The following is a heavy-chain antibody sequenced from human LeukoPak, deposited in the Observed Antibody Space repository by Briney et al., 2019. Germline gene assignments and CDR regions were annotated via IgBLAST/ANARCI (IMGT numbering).Heavy chain of an antibody. J-gene: IGHJ2*01. V-gene: IGHV1-2*02. Sequence: PRASVKVSCKASGYTFTGYYMHWVRQAPGQGLEWMGWINPNSGGTNYAQKFQGRVTMTRDTSISTAYMELSRLRSDDTAVYYCARARGGSSSYWYFDLWGRGTLVTVSS. CDR3: ARARGGSSSYWYFDL. D-gene: IGHD6-6*01. CDR1: GYTFTGYY. CDR2: INPNSGGT.